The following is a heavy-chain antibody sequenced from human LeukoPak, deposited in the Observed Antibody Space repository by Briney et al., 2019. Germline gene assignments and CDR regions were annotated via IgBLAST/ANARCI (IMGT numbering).Heavy chain of an antibody. Sequence: SETLSLTCTVSGGSISSSSYYWGWIRQPPGKGLEWIGSIYYSGSTYYNPSLKSRVTISVDTSKNQFSLKLSSVTAADTAVYYCARLPSPALPYYYYYYMDVWGKGTTVTVSS. CDR1: GGSISSSSYY. CDR3: ARLPSPALPYYYYYYMDV. J-gene: IGHJ6*03. CDR2: IYYSGST. D-gene: IGHD2-2*01. V-gene: IGHV4-39*07.